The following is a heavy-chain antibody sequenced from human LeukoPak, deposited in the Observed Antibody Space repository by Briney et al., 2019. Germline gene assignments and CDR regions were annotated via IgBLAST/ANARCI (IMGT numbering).Heavy chain of an antibody. Sequence: SVKVSCKASGGTFSSYAISWVRQAPGQGLEWMGGIIPIFGTANYAQKFQGRVTITADESTSTAYMELSSLRSEDTAVYYCTRVRYYDFWSGYYNFDYWGQGTLVTVSS. J-gene: IGHJ4*02. V-gene: IGHV1-69*13. CDR2: IIPIFGTA. CDR1: GGTFSSYA. CDR3: TRVRYYDFWSGYYNFDY. D-gene: IGHD3-3*01.